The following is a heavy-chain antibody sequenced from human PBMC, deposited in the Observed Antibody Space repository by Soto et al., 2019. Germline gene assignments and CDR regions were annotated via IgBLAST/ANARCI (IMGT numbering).Heavy chain of an antibody. D-gene: IGHD3-10*01. Sequence: VGSRRLSYAASGFTFSDYYMSWIRQAPGKGLEWVSYISSSSSYTNYADSVKGRFTISRDNAKNSLYLQLNSLRAEDTAVYYCARGFGEDDYYGMDVWGQGTTVTVTS. CDR1: GFTFSDYY. V-gene: IGHV3-11*06. CDR3: ARGFGEDDYYGMDV. J-gene: IGHJ6*02. CDR2: ISSSSSYT.